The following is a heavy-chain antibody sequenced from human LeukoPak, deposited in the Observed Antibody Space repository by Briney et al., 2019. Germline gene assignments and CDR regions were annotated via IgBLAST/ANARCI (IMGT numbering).Heavy chain of an antibody. CDR1: GYSFTSYW. V-gene: IGHV5-51*01. CDR2: IYPGDSDT. J-gene: IGHJ4*02. D-gene: IGHD4-17*01. CDR3: AREAVTTTSVLDY. Sequence: GEALKISCKGSGYSFTSYWIGWVRQMPGKGLEWMGIIYPGDSDTRYSPSFQGQVTISADKSISTAYLQWSSLKASDTAMYYCAREAVTTTSVLDYWGQGTLVTVSS.